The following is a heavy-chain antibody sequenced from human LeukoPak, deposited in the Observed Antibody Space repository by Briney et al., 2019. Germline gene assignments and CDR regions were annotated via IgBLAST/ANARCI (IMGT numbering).Heavy chain of an antibody. J-gene: IGHJ6*03. CDR3: ASGSGSYRTPYYYMDV. CDR1: GFTVSSNY. Sequence: GGSLRLSCAASGFTVSSNYMSWVRQAPGKGLEWVSVIYSGGSTYYADSVKGRFTISRDNSKNTLYLQMDSLRAEDTAVYYCASGSGSYRTPYYYMDVWGTGTTVTVSS. CDR2: IYSGGST. V-gene: IGHV3-53*01. D-gene: IGHD3-10*01.